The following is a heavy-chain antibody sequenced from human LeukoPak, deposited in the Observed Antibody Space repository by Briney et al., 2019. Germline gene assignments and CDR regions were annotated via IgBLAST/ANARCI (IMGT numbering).Heavy chain of an antibody. Sequence: ASVKVSCKASGYTFTNYDINWVRQATGQGLEWMGYMNPNSGNTGYAQKFQGRVTMTKNTSINTVYMELSSLRSEDTAVYYCADNSGGFGESSSNWGQGTLVTVSS. D-gene: IGHD3-10*01. CDR3: ADNSGGFGESSSN. CDR1: GYTFTNYD. CDR2: MNPNSGNT. V-gene: IGHV1-8*01. J-gene: IGHJ4*02.